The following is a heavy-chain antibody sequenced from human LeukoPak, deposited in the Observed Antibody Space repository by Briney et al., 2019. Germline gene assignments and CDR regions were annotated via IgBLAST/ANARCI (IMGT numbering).Heavy chain of an antibody. CDR2: ISGSGVRA. J-gene: IGHJ4*02. D-gene: IGHD1-26*01. V-gene: IGHV3-23*01. CDR1: GFTCSTCA. Sequence: PGGSLRLSCIASGFTCSTCAMNWVRQAPGKGLEWVSTISGSGVRAYYAESVKGRFTISRDISQNALYLQMNSLRADDTAVYYCTKRRGSYGDFDYWGQGTLVTVSS. CDR3: TKRRGSYGDFDY.